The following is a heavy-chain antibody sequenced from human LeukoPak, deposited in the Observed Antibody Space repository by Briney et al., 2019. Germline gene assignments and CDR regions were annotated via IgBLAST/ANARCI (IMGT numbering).Heavy chain of an antibody. J-gene: IGHJ4*02. D-gene: IGHD1-1*01. CDR1: GGSSSGYY. CDR3: ASPATGNKDGFDY. Sequence: SETLSLTCGVYGGSSSGYYWTWIRQPPGKGLEWIGEINHLGSTDYNPSLKSRVTISVDTSKNHFSLKLRSVTAADTAVYYCASPATGNKDGFDYWGRGTLVTVSS. CDR2: INHLGST. V-gene: IGHV4-34*01.